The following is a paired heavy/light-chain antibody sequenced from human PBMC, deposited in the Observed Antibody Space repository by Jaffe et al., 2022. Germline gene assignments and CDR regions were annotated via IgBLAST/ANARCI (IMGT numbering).Light chain of an antibody. CDR3: QQLNSYPRT. J-gene: IGKJ2*01. CDR1: QGINNY. V-gene: IGKV1-9*01. CDR2: VAS. Sequence: DIQLTQSPSFLSASVGDRVTITCRASQGINNYLAWYQQKPGKAPKLLIYVASTLRSGVPSRFSGSGSGTEFTLTISSLQPEDFATYYCQQLNSYPRTFGQGTKLEIK.
Heavy chain of an antibody. CDR1: GFTFSDYA. D-gene: IGHD1-1*01. CDR3: AKDIWSRWFDP. V-gene: IGHV3-23*01. J-gene: IGHJ5*02. Sequence: EVQLLQSGGGLVQPGGSLRLSCAASGFTFSDYAMSWVRQAPGKGLEWVSAISTNGGSTYYADSVKGRFTVSRDNSKNTLYVEMNSLRAEDTAVYYCAKDIWSRWFDPWGQGTLVTVSS. CDR2: ISTNGGST.